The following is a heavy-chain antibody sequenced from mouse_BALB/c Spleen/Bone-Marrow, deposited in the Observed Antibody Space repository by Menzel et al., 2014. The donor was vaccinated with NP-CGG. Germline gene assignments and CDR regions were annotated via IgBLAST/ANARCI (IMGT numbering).Heavy chain of an antibody. CDR2: IYPVSGST. CDR3: TRVNEYGRAWFAY. D-gene: IGHD5-2*01. J-gene: IGHJ3*01. Sequence: LQESGSELVRPGASVKLSCKASGYTFTSYWMHWVKQRPGQGLEWIGNIYPVSGSTNYDEKFKSKATLTVDTSSSTAYMQLSSLTSEDSAVYYCTRVNEYGRAWFAYWDQGTLVTVSA. V-gene: IGHV1S22*01. CDR1: GYTFTSYW.